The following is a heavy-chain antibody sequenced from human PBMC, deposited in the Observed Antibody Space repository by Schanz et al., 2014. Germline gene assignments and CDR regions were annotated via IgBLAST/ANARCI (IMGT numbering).Heavy chain of an antibody. D-gene: IGHD3-9*01. J-gene: IGHJ4*02. CDR1: GYTFSIYG. V-gene: IGHV1-18*04. CDR3: AREPSGYDGLTGYSQFEF. CDR2: ISDYNGNT. Sequence: QVQLVQSGAEVKKPGASVKVSCKASGYTFSIYGISWVRQAPGQGLEWMGWISDYNGNTNYAPKMQGRVTLTTDTTTRIASMELRSLRFDAPAVYYCAREPSGYDGLTGYSQFEFWGQGTLVTVSS.